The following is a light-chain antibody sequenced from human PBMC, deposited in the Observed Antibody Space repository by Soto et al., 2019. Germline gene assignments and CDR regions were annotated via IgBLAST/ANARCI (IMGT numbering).Light chain of an antibody. J-gene: IGKJ4*01. CDR2: DAA. Sequence: DIQMTQSPSTLSASVGDRVTINCRASQSISMWVAWYQQKSVKAPKLLIYDAAKLESGVPSRFSGSGYGTEFTLTISSLQPDDFATYYCQQYRSFSPLTFGGGTKVEIK. CDR1: QSISMW. V-gene: IGKV1-5*01. CDR3: QQYRSFSPLT.